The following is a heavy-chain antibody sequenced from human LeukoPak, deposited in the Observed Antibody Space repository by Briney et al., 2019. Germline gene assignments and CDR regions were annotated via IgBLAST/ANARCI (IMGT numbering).Heavy chain of an antibody. CDR3: ARDLGGYSGYDYGY. V-gene: IGHV1-2*02. Sequence: ASVKVSCKASGHTFTGYYMHWVRQAPGQGLEWMGWINPNSGGTNYAQKFQGRVTMTRDTSISTAYMELSRLRSDDTAVYYCARDLGGYSGYDYGYWGQGALVTVSS. J-gene: IGHJ4*02. D-gene: IGHD5-12*01. CDR2: INPNSGGT. CDR1: GHTFTGYY.